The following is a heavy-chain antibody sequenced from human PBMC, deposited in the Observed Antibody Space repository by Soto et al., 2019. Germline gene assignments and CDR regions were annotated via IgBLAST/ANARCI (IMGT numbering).Heavy chain of an antibody. D-gene: IGHD3-10*01. J-gene: IGHJ4*01. CDR3: ARCFFFRGSGFDY. CDR1: GGSISSGGYS. Sequence: SETLSLTCAVSGGSISSGGYSWSWIRQPPGKGLEWIGYIYHSGSTYYNPSLKSRVTISVDRSKNQFSLKLSSVTAADTAVYYCARCFFFRGSGFDYWGHGTLLTVSS. V-gene: IGHV4-30-2*01. CDR2: IYHSGST.